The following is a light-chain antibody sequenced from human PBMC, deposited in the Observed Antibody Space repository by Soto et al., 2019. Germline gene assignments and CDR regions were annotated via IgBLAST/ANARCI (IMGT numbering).Light chain of an antibody. V-gene: IGKV1-5*03. Sequence: DIQMTQSPSTLSASVGDRVTITCRASQSISSWLALYQQKPGKEPNLLIYQTSRLQSGVPPRFSGSGSCTEFTPTISSLQPEDFATDDGQHYDSYSPTFGQGTKLEIK. CDR3: QHYDSYSPT. J-gene: IGKJ2*01. CDR1: QSISSW. CDR2: QTS.